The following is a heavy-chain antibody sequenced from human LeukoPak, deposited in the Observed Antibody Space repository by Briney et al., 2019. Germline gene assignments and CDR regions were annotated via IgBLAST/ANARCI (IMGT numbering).Heavy chain of an antibody. Sequence: TGGSLRLSCAASEFTFNDYGMSWVRQGPEKGLEWVSGINWNGGTTGYADSVKGRFTISRDNAKNSLYLQMNSLRAEDTALYYCARDKHYYDSSNYVWGQGTLVTVSS. J-gene: IGHJ4*02. D-gene: IGHD3-22*01. CDR3: ARDKHYYDSSNYV. CDR1: EFTFNDYG. V-gene: IGHV3-20*04. CDR2: INWNGGTT.